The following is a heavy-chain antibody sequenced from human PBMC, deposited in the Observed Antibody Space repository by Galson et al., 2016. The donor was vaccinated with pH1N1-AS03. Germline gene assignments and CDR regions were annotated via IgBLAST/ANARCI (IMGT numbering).Heavy chain of an antibody. CDR3: ARPASDSSVYSVFDF. CDR2: IIPIFGTA. Sequence: SVKVSCKASGVSFSTFSNYAFSWVRLAPGQGLEWMGGIIPIFGTANYAQKFQGTVTITADEKTRTAYLDLNSLRSDDTAIYYCARPASDSSVYSVFDFWGQGTLVTVSS. V-gene: IGHV1-69*13. D-gene: IGHD3-22*01. J-gene: IGHJ4*02. CDR1: GVSFSTFSNYA.